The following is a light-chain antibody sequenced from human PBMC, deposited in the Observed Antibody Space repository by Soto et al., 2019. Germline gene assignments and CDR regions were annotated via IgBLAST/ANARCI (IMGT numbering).Light chain of an antibody. CDR2: KAS. CDR3: QQYNSYST. CDR1: QSVSYW. V-gene: IGKV1-5*03. Sequence: IQMTHSPSTLSASVGDRVTITCRASQSVSYWLAWYQQKPGKAPNLLIYKASSLRSGVPSRFSGSGSGTEFTLTISSLQPDDFATYYCQQYNSYSTFGQGTRLEIK. J-gene: IGKJ5*01.